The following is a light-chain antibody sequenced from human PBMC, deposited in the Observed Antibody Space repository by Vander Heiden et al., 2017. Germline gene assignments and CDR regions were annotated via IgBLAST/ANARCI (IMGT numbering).Light chain of an antibody. J-gene: IGKJ2*01. Sequence: EIVLTQSPRTLSLSPGERATLSCRASQSVSSSYLAWYQQKPGQAPRLLIYGASSRATGIPDRFSGSGSGTDFTLTISRLEPEDFAVYYCQQYGSSPRYTFGQGTKLEIK. CDR2: GAS. CDR3: QQYGSSPRYT. CDR1: QSVSSSY. V-gene: IGKV3-20*01.